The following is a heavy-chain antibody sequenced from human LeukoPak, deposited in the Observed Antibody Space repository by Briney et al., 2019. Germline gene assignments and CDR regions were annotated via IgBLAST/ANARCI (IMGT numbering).Heavy chain of an antibody. J-gene: IGHJ4*02. V-gene: IGHV3-33*06. Sequence: PGGSLTLSCAASGLTYSSYGMHWVRQAPGKGLEGVAVIWYDGSNKYYADSVKGRFTISRDNYKNTLYLQMNSLSAEDTAVYYCAKGDDSGYYDYWGQGTLVTVSS. CDR2: IWYDGSNK. CDR1: GLTYSSYG. D-gene: IGHD3-22*01. CDR3: AKGDDSGYYDY.